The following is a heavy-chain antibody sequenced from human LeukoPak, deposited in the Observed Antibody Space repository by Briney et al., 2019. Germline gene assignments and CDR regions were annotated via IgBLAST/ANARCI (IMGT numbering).Heavy chain of an antibody. D-gene: IGHD3-22*01. Sequence: GGSLRLSCAASGFTFSDYTMNWVRQAPGKGLEWVAVISYDGSNKYYADSVKGRFTISRDNSKNTLYLQMNSLRAEDTAVYYCARGLVVVVIDYWGQGTLVTVSS. CDR2: ISYDGSNK. CDR1: GFTFSDYT. V-gene: IGHV3-30-3*01. CDR3: ARGLVVVVIDY. J-gene: IGHJ4*02.